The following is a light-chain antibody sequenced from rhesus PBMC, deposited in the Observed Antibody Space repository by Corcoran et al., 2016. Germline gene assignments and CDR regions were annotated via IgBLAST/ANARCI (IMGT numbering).Light chain of an antibody. J-gene: IGKJ1*01. Sequence: DIQMTQSPSSLSASVGDTVTITCRASQSISSWLAWYQQKPGKAPKLQIYKASTLQSGVPSRFSGSGSWTDFTLTISSLQSEDFETYYCQQYSSSPWTFGQGTKVEIK. CDR2: KAS. V-gene: IGKV1-22*01. CDR1: QSISSW. CDR3: QQYSSSPWT.